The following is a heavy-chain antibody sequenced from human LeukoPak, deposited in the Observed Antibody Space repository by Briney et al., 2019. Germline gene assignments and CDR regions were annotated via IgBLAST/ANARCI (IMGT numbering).Heavy chain of an antibody. V-gene: IGHV4-59*08. CDR3: ARHLTGTRSLDY. D-gene: IGHD1-14*01. CDR1: GGSISGYY. Sequence: SQTLSLTCTVSGGSISGYYWSWIRQSPGQGLEWIAYVYYSGSTNYNPSLKSRVTISVDTTRNKFSLKLSSVTAADAAVYYCARHLTGTRSLDYWGQGTLVTVSS. CDR2: VYYSGST. J-gene: IGHJ4*02.